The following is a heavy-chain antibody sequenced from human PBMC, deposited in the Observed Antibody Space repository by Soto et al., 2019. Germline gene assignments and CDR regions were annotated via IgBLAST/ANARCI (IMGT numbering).Heavy chain of an antibody. CDR3: ARVGWFGDVEDIFDY. V-gene: IGHV4-59*01. Sequence: SETLSLTCTVSGGSISSYYWSWIRQPPGKGLEWIGYIYYSGSTNYNPSLKSRVTISVDTSKNQFSLKLSSVTAADTAVYYCARVGWFGDVEDIFDYWGQGTLVTVSS. CDR1: GGSISSYY. CDR2: IYYSGST. J-gene: IGHJ4*02. D-gene: IGHD3-10*01.